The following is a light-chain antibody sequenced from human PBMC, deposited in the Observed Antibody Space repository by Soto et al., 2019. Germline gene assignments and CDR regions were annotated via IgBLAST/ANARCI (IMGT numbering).Light chain of an antibody. CDR1: QGISTY. CDR2: AAS. Sequence: DIQLTQSPSFLSESAGDRVTITCRASQGISTYLNWYQQKPGKAPKLLIYAASSLQSGVPSRFSGSGSETDFTLTISSLQPEDFATYSCQQSYSTTWTFGQGTKVDI. CDR3: QQSYSTTWT. V-gene: IGKV1-39*01. J-gene: IGKJ1*01.